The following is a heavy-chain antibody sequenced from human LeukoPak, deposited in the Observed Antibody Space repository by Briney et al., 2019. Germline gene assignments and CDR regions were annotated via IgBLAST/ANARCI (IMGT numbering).Heavy chain of an antibody. CDR1: GYTFTSYS. Sequence: ASVKVSCKASGYTFTSYSISWVRQAPGQGLEWMGWISAYNGNTNYAQKLQGRVTMTTDTSTSTAYMELRSLRSDDTAVYYCARDNSRTYYDFWSGYPSGWFDPWGQGTLVTVSS. CDR2: ISAYNGNT. CDR3: ARDNSRTYYDFWSGYPSGWFDP. V-gene: IGHV1-18*01. D-gene: IGHD3-3*01. J-gene: IGHJ5*02.